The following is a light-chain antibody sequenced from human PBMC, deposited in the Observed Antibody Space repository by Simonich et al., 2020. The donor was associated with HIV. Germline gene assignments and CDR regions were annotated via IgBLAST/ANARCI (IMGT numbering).Light chain of an antibody. CDR2: GAS. CDR1: QSVSNN. CDR3: QQYYTTPFT. Sequence: EIVMTQSPATLSVSPGERVTLSCRASQSVSNNLAWYQQKPGQAPRLLMHGASTRASGIPARFSGSGSGTDFTLTISSLQSEDFAVYYCQQYYTTPFTFGPGTTVDIK. V-gene: IGKV3D-15*01. J-gene: IGKJ3*01.